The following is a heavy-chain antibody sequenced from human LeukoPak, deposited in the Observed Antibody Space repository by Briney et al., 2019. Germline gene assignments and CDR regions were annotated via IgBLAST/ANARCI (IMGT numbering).Heavy chain of an antibody. D-gene: IGHD6-19*01. CDR2: IYYSGST. CDR3: ARSIKHGWYRSEYYFDY. CDR1: GGSISSSSYY. J-gene: IGHJ4*02. V-gene: IGHV4-39*07. Sequence: PSETLSLTCTVSGGSISSSSYYWGWIRQPPGKGLEWIGSIYYSGSTYYNPSLKSRVTISVDTSKNQFSLKLSSVTAADTAVYYCARSIKHGWYRSEYYFDYWGQRTLVTVSS.